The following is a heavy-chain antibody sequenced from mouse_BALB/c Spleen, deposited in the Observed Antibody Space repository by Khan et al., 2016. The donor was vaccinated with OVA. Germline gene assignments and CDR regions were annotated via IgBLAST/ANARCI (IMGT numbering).Heavy chain of an antibody. CDR2: ISYSGNT. D-gene: IGHD1-1*01. CDR1: GYSITSDYA. CDR3: ARVYGGDFDY. V-gene: IGHV3-2*02. Sequence: EVKLLESGPGLVKPSQSLSLTCTVTGYSITSDYAWNWIRQFPGNKLEWMGFISYSGNTNYNPSLKSRISITRDTSKNQFFLQLNSVTTEETATYYGARVYGGDFDYWGQGTTLTVSS. J-gene: IGHJ2*01.